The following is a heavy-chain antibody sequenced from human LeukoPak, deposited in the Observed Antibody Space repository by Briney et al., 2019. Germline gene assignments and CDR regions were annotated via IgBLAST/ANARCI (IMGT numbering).Heavy chain of an antibody. J-gene: IGHJ4*02. CDR2: IYHSGST. Sequence: SETLSLTCTVSGGSISSGSYYWSWIRQPPGKGLEWIGYIYHSGSTYYNPSLKSRVTISVDRSKNQFSLKLSSVTAADTAVYYCAREVGAIDYWGQGTLVTVSS. D-gene: IGHD1-26*01. CDR1: GGSISSGSYY. V-gene: IGHV4-30-2*01. CDR3: AREVGAIDY.